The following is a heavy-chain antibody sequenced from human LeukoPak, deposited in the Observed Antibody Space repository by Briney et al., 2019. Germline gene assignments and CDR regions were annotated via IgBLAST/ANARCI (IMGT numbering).Heavy chain of an antibody. J-gene: IGHJ6*02. V-gene: IGHV3-43*02. CDR2: IKADGSCT. CDR3: ATWVFYHNLDV. Sequence: RGGSLSLSCAASGFTIGPYAVHWLRQGPGRGRGGVSVIKADGSCTFYAVSVRGRFTTARDNSKISLYLQMNSLTSEDAALYYCATWVFYHNLDVWGQGTTVIVSS. CDR1: GFTIGPYA. D-gene: IGHD2/OR15-2a*01.